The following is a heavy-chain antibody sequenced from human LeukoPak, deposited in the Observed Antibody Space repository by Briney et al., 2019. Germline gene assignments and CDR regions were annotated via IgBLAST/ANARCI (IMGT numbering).Heavy chain of an antibody. D-gene: IGHD2-2*01. CDR2: ISYDGSNK. CDR3: ARDRVDVVVPAASCWFDP. V-gene: IGHV3-30-3*01. J-gene: IGHJ5*02. Sequence: PGGSLRLSCAASGFTVSSNYMSWVRQAPGKGLEWVAVISYDGSNKYYADSVKGRFTISRDNSKNTLYLQMNSLRAEDTAVYYCARDRVDVVVPAASCWFDPWGQGTLVTVSS. CDR1: GFTVSSNY.